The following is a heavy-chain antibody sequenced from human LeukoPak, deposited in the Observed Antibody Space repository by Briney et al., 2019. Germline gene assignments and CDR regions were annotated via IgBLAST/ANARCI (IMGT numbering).Heavy chain of an antibody. J-gene: IGHJ4*02. Sequence: GGSLRLSCAASGFTVSSNYMSWVRQAPGKGLEWVSIIYSGGSTFYADSVKGRFTISRDSSKNTLYLQMNSLRAEDTAVYYCARAPVLRYFDWFRRRYYFDYWGQGTLVTVSS. V-gene: IGHV3-53*01. CDR3: ARAPVLRYFDWFRRRYYFDY. CDR2: IYSGGST. CDR1: GFTVSSNY. D-gene: IGHD3-9*01.